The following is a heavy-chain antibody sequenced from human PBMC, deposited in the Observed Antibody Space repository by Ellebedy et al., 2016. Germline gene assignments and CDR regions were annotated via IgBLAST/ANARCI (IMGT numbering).Heavy chain of an antibody. CDR1: GGSISSYY. D-gene: IGHD4-11*01. CDR3: ASPGATVTHPFDY. Sequence: SETLSLTXTVSGGSISSYYWSWIRQPPGKGLEWIGRIYTSGSTNYNPSLKSRVTMSVDTSKNQFSLKLSSVTAADTAVYYCASPGATVTHPFDYWGQGTLVTVSS. CDR2: IYTSGST. V-gene: IGHV4-4*07. J-gene: IGHJ4*02.